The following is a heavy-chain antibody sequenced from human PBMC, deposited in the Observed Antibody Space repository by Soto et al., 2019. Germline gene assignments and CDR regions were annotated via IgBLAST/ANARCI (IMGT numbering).Heavy chain of an antibody. D-gene: IGHD3-10*01. CDR3: EVGVIRY. Sequence: EVQLLESGGGLVQPGGSLRLSCAASGFTFSSYAVSWVRQAPGKGLEWVSAISDSGGSTYYADSVKGRFTISRDNSKNTLYLQMNSLRAEATAVYYCEVGVIRYWGQGTLVTVSS. CDR1: GFTFSSYA. J-gene: IGHJ4*02. CDR2: ISDSGGST. V-gene: IGHV3-23*01.